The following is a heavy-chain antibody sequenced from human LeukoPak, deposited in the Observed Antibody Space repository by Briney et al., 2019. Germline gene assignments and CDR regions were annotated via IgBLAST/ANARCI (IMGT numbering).Heavy chain of an antibody. V-gene: IGHV3-23*01. CDR3: AKATGTLSN. D-gene: IGHD1-1*01. CDR1: GFTFSSYS. Sequence: PGGSLRLSCAVSGFTFSSYSMNWVRQAPGKGLEWVSTISNSDDNTYYADSVKGRFTISRDSSKSTLYLQMNSLTAEDTAIYYCAKATGTLSNWGQGTLATVSS. J-gene: IGHJ4*02. CDR2: ISNSDDNT.